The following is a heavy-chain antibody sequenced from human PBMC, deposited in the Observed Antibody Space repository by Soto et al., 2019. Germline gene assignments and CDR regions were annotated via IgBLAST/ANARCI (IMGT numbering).Heavy chain of an antibody. CDR1: GYNFNTYW. CDR2: IYPGDSDT. CDR3: ARHMEAHSHFYYGLDV. Sequence: PGESLKISCQGSGYNFNTYWTAWVRQMPGKGLEWMGFIYPGDSDTRYSPSFQGQVTISADKSINTAYLQWRTLKPSDTAIYYCARHMEAHSHFYYGLDVWGQGTTVTVSS. D-gene: IGHD3-10*01. J-gene: IGHJ6*02. V-gene: IGHV5-51*01.